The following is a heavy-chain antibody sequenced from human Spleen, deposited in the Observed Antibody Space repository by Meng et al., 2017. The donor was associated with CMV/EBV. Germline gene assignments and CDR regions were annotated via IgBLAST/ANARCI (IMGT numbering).Heavy chain of an antibody. CDR2: IKQDGSNK. CDR1: GFTFSSYW. CDR3: AKDKRKGGSGWGGHYYYYGMDV. Sequence: GGSLRLSCAASGFTFSSYWMSWVRQAPGKGLEWVANIKQDGSNKYYADSVKGRFTISRDNSKNTLYLQMNSLRAEDTAVYYCAKDKRKGGSGWGGHYYYYGMDVWGQGTTVTVSS. V-gene: IGHV3-7*01. D-gene: IGHD6-19*01. J-gene: IGHJ6*02.